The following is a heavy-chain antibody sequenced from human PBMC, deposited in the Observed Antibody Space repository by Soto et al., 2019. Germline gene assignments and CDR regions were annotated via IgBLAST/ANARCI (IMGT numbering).Heavy chain of an antibody. J-gene: IGHJ6*02. Sequence: QVQLVESGGGVVQPGRSLRLSCAASGFTFSSYGMHWVRQAPGKGLEWVAVIWYDGSNKYYADSVKGRFTISRDNSKNTLYLQMNSLRAEDTAEYYCASEYCSGGRCYYYGMDVWGQGTTVTVSS. V-gene: IGHV3-33*01. CDR3: ASEYCSGGRCYYYGMDV. D-gene: IGHD2-15*01. CDR2: IWYDGSNK. CDR1: GFTFSSYG.